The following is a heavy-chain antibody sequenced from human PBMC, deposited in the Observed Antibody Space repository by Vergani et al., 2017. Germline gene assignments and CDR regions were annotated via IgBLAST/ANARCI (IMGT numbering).Heavy chain of an antibody. Sequence: QLQLQELGPGLVKPSETLSLTCTVSGGSISSSSYYWGWIRQPPGKGLEWIGSIYYSGSTYYNPSLKSRVTISVDTSKNQFSLKLSSVTAADTAVYYCARVPRFLEWFDYWGQGTLVTVSS. J-gene: IGHJ5*01. CDR2: IYYSGST. D-gene: IGHD3-3*01. CDR1: GGSISSSSYY. V-gene: IGHV4-39*07. CDR3: ARVPRFLEWFDY.